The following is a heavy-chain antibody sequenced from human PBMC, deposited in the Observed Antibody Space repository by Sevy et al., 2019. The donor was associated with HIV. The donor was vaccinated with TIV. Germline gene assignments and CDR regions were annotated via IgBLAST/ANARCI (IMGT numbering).Heavy chain of an antibody. V-gene: IGHV3-64D*09. CDR1: GFTFSGSA. CDR2: ISSSGSSA. J-gene: IGHJ6*02. Sequence: GGSLRLSCSASGFTFSGSALLWVRQAPGKGLEYVSVISSSGSSAYYAESVRGRFTISRDNSKNTLYLQMRSLRAEDTAVYYCVKDSIFYDSSSGYRPFYYYGMDVWGQGTSVTVSS. CDR3: VKDSIFYDSSSGYRPFYYYGMDV. D-gene: IGHD3-3*01.